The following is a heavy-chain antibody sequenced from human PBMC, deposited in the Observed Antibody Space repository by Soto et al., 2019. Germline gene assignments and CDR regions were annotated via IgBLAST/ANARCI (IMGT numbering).Heavy chain of an antibody. CDR1: GYRFTSYW. Sequence: GESLKISCRTSGYRFTSYWIAWVRQMPGKGLEWMGIIFPSDSDTRYSPSFQGQVTISADRSTSTVFLQWASLKASDTAVYFCATKDTRGYFNWLDHWGQGTLVTVSS. D-gene: IGHD5-12*01. CDR2: IFPSDSDT. V-gene: IGHV5-51*01. J-gene: IGHJ5*02. CDR3: ATKDTRGYFNWLDH.